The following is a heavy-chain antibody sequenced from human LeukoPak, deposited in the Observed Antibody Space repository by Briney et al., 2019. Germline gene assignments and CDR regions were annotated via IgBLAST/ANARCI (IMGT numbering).Heavy chain of an antibody. CDR1: GFTFSSYG. D-gene: IGHD6-19*01. V-gene: IGHV3-30*02. Sequence: PGRSLRLSCAASGFTFSSYGMHWVRQAPGKGLEWVAFIRYDGSNKYYADSVKGRFTISRDNSKNTLYLQMNSLRAEDTAVYYCAKDVAVAEGYFDYWGQGTLVTVSS. J-gene: IGHJ4*02. CDR2: IRYDGSNK. CDR3: AKDVAVAEGYFDY.